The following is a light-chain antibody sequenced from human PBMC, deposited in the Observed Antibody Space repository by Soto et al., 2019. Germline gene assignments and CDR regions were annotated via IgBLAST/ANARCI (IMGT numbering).Light chain of an antibody. CDR3: SSYAGSTVV. Sequence: QSALTQPPSASGSPGQSVTISCTGTSSDVGGYNYVSWYQQHPGKAPKLMIYEVSKRPSGVPDRFSGSKSGNTASLTVSGLQAVDAADYYCSSYAGSTVVFGGGTKLTVL. J-gene: IGLJ2*01. CDR1: SSDVGGYNY. CDR2: EVS. V-gene: IGLV2-8*01.